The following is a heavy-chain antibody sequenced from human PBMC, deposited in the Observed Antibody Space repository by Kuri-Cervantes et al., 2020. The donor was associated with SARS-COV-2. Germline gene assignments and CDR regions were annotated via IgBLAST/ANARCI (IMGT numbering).Heavy chain of an antibody. D-gene: IGHD3-3*01. J-gene: IGHJ4*02. Sequence: GESLKISCAASGFTFSDYYMSWIRQAPGKGLEWVSYISSSGSTIYYADSVKGRFTISRDNAKNSLYLQMNSLRAEDTAVYYCAGDARSALYYDFWSGSSSGGFDYWGQGTLVTVSS. CDR3: AGDARSALYYDFWSGSSSGGFDY. V-gene: IGHV3-11*01. CDR1: GFTFSDYY. CDR2: ISSSGSTI.